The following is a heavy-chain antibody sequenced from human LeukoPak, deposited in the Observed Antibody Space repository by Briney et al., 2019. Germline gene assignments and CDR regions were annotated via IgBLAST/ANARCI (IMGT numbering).Heavy chain of an antibody. J-gene: IGHJ5*02. D-gene: IGHD6-13*01. Sequence: GASVKVSCKASGYTFTSYYMHWVRQAPGQGLEWMGIINPSGGSTSYAQKFQGRVTMTRDTSISTAYMELSRLRSDDTAVYYCARDSSSSPSSVWFDPWGQGTLVTVSS. CDR1: GYTFTSYY. CDR3: ARDSSSSPSSVWFDP. CDR2: INPSGGST. V-gene: IGHV1-46*01.